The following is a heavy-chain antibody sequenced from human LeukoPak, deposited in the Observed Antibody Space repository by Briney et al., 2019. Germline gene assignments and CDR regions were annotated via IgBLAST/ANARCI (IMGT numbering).Heavy chain of an antibody. J-gene: IGHJ4*02. CDR2: ISYDGSNK. CDR1: GFTFSSYA. Sequence: GSLRLSCAASGFTFSSYAIHWVRQAPGKGLEWVAVISYDGSNKYYADSVKGRFTISRDNSKNTLYLQMNSLRAEDTAVYYCARETGSAVGSTDFDYWGQGTLVTVSS. V-gene: IGHV3-30-3*01. D-gene: IGHD4-17*01. CDR3: ARETGSAVGSTDFDY.